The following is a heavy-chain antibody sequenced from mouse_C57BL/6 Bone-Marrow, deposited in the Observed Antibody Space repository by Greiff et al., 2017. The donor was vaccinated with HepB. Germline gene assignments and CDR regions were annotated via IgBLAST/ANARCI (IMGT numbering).Heavy chain of an antibody. D-gene: IGHD1-1*01. CDR3: ARAVVASLDV. V-gene: IGHV1-64*01. CDR2: IHPNSGST. CDR1: GYTFTSYW. J-gene: IGHJ1*03. Sequence: QVQLQQPGAELVKPGASVKLSCKASGYTFTSYWMHWVKQRPGQGLEWIGMIHPNSGSTNYNEKFKSKATLTVDKSSSTAYLQLSSLTSEDSAVYYCARAVVASLDVWGTGTTVTVSS.